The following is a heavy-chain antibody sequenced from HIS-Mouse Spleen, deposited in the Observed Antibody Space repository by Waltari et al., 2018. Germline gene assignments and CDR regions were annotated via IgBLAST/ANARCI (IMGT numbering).Heavy chain of an antibody. CDR1: GGSISCSY. Sequence: QVQLQESGPGLVTPSATLSLTCPVSGGSISCSYWTWIRQPPGKGLEWSGYIYYSGSTNYNPSLKSRVTISVDTSKNQFSLKLSSVTAADTAVYYCAREGLERYYFDYWGQGTLVTVSS. D-gene: IGHD1-1*01. J-gene: IGHJ4*02. CDR2: IYYSGST. V-gene: IGHV4-59*01. CDR3: AREGLERYYFDY.